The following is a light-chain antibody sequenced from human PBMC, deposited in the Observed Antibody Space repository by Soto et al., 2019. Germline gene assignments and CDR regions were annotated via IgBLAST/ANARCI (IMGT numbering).Light chain of an antibody. J-gene: IGKJ1*01. Sequence: EIVLTQSPGTLSLSPGERATLSCRASQSVTSSYLAWYQQQVGQAPRLLIYGASSRATGIPDRFSGSGSGTDFTLTISRLEPEDFAVYYCQQYGSSPWTFGQGTKVEIK. CDR3: QQYGSSPWT. CDR2: GAS. CDR1: QSVTSSY. V-gene: IGKV3-20*01.